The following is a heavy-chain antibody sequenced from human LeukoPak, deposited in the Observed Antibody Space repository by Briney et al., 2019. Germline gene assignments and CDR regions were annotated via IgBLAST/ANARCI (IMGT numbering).Heavy chain of an antibody. CDR3: ARETTVVTDNWFDP. CDR1: GGSISTYY. Sequence: SETLSLTCTVSGGSISTYYWSWIRQPPGKGLEWIGSIYYSGSTYYNPSLKSRVTISVDTSKNQFSLKLSSVTAADTAVYYCARETTVVTDNWFDPWGQGTLVTVSS. V-gene: IGHV4-39*02. CDR2: IYYSGST. D-gene: IGHD4-23*01. J-gene: IGHJ5*02.